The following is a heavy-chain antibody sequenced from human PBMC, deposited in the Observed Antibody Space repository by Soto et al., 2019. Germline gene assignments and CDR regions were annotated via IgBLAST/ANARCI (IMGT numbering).Heavy chain of an antibody. CDR3: ANQGGKGLPGDH. Sequence: QAPRLESGGGVVKPGRSLILSCEASGLPFSRSRMHWVRQAPGMGLEWLAVISDAGGQKYYADSMKGRFTISRDNSKNTLYLQMNSLRVEETAVYYCANQGGKGLPGDHWGQGTLVTVSS. D-gene: IGHD3-16*01. CDR2: ISDAGGQK. J-gene: IGHJ4*02. V-gene: IGHV3-30*18. CDR1: GLPFSRSR.